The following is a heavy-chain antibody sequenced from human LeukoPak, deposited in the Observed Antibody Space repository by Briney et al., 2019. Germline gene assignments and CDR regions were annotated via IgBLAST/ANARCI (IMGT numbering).Heavy chain of an antibody. J-gene: IGHJ4*02. CDR2: IYYSGST. Sequence: PSQTLSLTCTVSGGSISSGGYYWSWIRQHPGKGLEWIGYIYYSGSTYYNPSFKSRVTISADTSKNQFSLKLSSVTAADTAVYYCARARSAAGNFDYWGQGTLVTVSS. CDR1: GGSISSGGYY. D-gene: IGHD6-13*01. V-gene: IGHV4-31*03. CDR3: ARARSAAGNFDY.